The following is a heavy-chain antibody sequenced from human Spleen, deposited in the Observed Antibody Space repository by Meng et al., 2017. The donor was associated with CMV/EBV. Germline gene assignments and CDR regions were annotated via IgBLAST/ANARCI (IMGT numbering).Heavy chain of an antibody. J-gene: IGHJ3*02. CDR2: INNDGSRT. D-gene: IGHD3-10*01. CDR3: ARGYYYGSGSYWAYDAFDI. V-gene: IGHV3-74*01. CDR1: GFAFSSYW. Sequence: GGSLRLSCAASGFAFSSYWMHWVRQVPGEGLVWVARINNDGSRTNSADSVKGRFTISRDNAKNTVYLQMSSLRAEDTAVYYCARGYYYGSGSYWAYDAFDIWGQGTMVTVSS.